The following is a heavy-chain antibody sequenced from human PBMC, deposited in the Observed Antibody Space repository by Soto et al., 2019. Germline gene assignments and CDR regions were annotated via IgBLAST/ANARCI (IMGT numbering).Heavy chain of an antibody. V-gene: IGHV1-18*01. D-gene: IGHD3-10*01. CDR1: GYTFTNYG. J-gene: IGHJ5*02. CDR2: INVYNGNT. CDR3: ARGVGSGSYYNQYNWFDP. Sequence: QVQLVQSGGEVKKPGASVKVSCKASGYTFTNYGISWVRQAPGQGLEWMGWINVYNGNTKYAQKVQGRVTMTTDTSTSKAYMELRILRSDDTAVYYCARGVGSGSYYNQYNWFDPWGQGTLVTVSS.